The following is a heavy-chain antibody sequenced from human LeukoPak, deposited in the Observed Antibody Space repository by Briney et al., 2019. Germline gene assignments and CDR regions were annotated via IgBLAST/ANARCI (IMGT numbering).Heavy chain of an antibody. J-gene: IGHJ4*02. CDR2: IRSKVYSYAT. D-gene: IGHD3-10*01. V-gene: IGHV3-73*01. CDR1: GFTFSASA. Sequence: GGSLRLSCAASGFTFSASAVHWVRQASGKGLEWVDRIRSKVYSYATMYGASVKGRFTISRDDSKKTAYLQMNSLKTEDTAVYYCTRGDVTHFDYWGQGTLVTVSS. CDR3: TRGDVTHFDY.